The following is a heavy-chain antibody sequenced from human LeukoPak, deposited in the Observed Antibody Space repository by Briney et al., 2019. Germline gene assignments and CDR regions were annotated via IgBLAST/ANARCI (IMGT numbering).Heavy chain of an antibody. D-gene: IGHD2-2*02. V-gene: IGHV4-30-4*01. Sequence: SETLSLTCTVSGVSISSGDYYWSWIRQPPGKGLEWIGYIYYRGSTYYNPSLKSRVTISVDTSKNQFSLKLSSVTAADTAVYCCARGVVVPAAINWFDPWGQGTLVTVSS. J-gene: IGHJ5*02. CDR3: ARGVVVPAAINWFDP. CDR1: GVSISSGDYY. CDR2: IYYRGST.